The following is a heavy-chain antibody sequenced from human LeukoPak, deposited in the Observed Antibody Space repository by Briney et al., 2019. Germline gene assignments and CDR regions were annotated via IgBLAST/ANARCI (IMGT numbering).Heavy chain of an antibody. Sequence: GESLKISCQGSGYIFTNFGIAWVRQMPGKGLEWMGIIYPGDSDIRYSPSFQGQVIISADESISTAYLQWSSLKASDTAIYFCARLKTGNYVYYWGQGTLVTVAS. CDR1: GYIFTNFG. D-gene: IGHD3-10*02. J-gene: IGHJ4*02. CDR3: ARLKTGNYVYY. CDR2: IYPGDSDI. V-gene: IGHV5-51*01.